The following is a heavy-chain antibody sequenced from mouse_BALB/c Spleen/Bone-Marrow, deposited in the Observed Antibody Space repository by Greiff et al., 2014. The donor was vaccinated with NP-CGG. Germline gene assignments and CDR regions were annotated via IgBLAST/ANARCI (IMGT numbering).Heavy chain of an antibody. CDR3: ASYYDGSSYGVAY. V-gene: IGHV14-3*02. D-gene: IGHD1-1*01. CDR2: IDPANGNT. J-gene: IGHJ3*01. Sequence: EVQLQQSGAELVKPGASVKLSCTASGFNIKDTYMHWVKQRPEQGLEWIGRIDPANGNTKYDPKFQGKATLTADTSSNTAYLQLSSLTSEDTAVYYGASYYDGSSYGVAYWGQGTPVTVSA. CDR1: GFNIKDTY.